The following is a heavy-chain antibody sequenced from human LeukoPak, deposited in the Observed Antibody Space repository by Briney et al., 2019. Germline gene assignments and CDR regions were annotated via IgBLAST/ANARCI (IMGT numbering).Heavy chain of an antibody. CDR3: ARRGYDYVWGSYRYYYFDY. CDR2: INHSGST. D-gene: IGHD3-16*02. V-gene: IGHV4-38-2*02. CDR1: GYSISSGHY. Sequence: PSETLSLTCTVSGYSISSGHYWGWIRQPPGKGLEWIGEINHSGSTNYNPSLKSRVTISVDTSKNQFSLKLSSVTAADTAVYYCARRGYDYVWGSYRYYYFDYWGQGTLVTVSS. J-gene: IGHJ4*02.